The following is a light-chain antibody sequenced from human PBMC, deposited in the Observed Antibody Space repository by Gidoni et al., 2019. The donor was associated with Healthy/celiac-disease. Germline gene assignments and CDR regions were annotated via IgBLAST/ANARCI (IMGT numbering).Light chain of an antibody. V-gene: IGKV2-28*01. J-gene: IGKJ4*01. CDR2: LGS. Sequence: VMTQSPLSLPVTPGEPASISCRSSQSLLHSNGYNYLDWYLQKPGQSPQLLIYLGSNRASGVPDRFSGSGSGTDFTLKISRVEAEDVGVYYCMQALQTPRLTFGGGTKVEIK. CDR3: MQALQTPRLT. CDR1: QSLLHSNGYNY.